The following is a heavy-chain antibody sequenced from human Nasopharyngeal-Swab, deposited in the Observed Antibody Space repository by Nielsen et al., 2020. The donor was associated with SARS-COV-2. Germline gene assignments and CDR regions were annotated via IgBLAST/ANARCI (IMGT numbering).Heavy chain of an antibody. Sequence: GSLRLSCAVSGGSISSSNWWSWVRQPPGKGLEWIGEIYHSGSTNYNPSLKSRVTISVDKSKNQFSLKLSSVTAADTAVYYCARVGYCDSSPLGPWGQGTLVTVSS. CDR1: GGSISSSNW. CDR3: ARVGYCDSSPLGP. J-gene: IGHJ5*02. V-gene: IGHV4-4*02. D-gene: IGHD3-22*01. CDR2: IYHSGST.